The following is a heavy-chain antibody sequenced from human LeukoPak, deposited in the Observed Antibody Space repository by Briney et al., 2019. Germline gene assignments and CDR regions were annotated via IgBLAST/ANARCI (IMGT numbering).Heavy chain of an antibody. V-gene: IGHV1-69*05. CDR3: ARSGYSGYEYYYYYMDV. D-gene: IGHD5-12*01. Sequence: SVKVSCKASGGTFSSYAISWVRQAPGQGLEWMGGIISIFGTANYAQKFQGRVTITTDESTSTAYMELSSLRSEDTAVYYCARSGYSGYEYYYYYMDVWGKGTTVTVSS. J-gene: IGHJ6*03. CDR1: GGTFSSYA. CDR2: IISIFGTA.